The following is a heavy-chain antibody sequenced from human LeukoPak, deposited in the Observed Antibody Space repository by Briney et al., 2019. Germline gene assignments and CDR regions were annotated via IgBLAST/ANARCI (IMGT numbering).Heavy chain of an antibody. J-gene: IGHJ4*02. D-gene: IGHD1-26*01. CDR2: IYSGGST. CDR1: GFTVSSNY. CDR3: ARDRRGSLDY. V-gene: IGHV3-53*01. Sequence: TGGSLRLSCAASGFTVSSNYMSWVRQAPGKGLEWVSVIYSGGSTYYADSVKGRFTISRDNSKNTLYLQMNSLRAEDTAVYYSARDRRGSLDYWGQGTLVTVSS.